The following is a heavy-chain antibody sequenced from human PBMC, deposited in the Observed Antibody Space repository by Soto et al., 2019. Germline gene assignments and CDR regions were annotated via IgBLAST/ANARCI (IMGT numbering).Heavy chain of an antibody. V-gene: IGHV3-30-3*01. CDR1: GFTFSSYA. J-gene: IGHJ4*02. CDR2: ISYDGSNK. CDR3: ARGHSDTMIVVVLIPFDY. Sequence: GGSLRLSCAASGFTFSSYAMHWVRQAPGKGLEWVAVISYDGSNKYYADSVKGRFTISRDNSKNTLYLQMNSLRAEDTAVYYCARGHSDTMIVVVLIPFDYWGQGTLVTVSS. D-gene: IGHD3-22*01.